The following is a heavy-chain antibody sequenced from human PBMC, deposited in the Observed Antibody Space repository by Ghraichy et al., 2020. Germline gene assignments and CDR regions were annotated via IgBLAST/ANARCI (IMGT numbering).Heavy chain of an antibody. CDR2: INHSGST. D-gene: IGHD2-21*02. V-gene: IGHV4-34*01. CDR3: ARGDIVVVTAIHVRAFDI. J-gene: IGHJ3*02. Sequence: SQTLSLTCAVYGGSFSGYYWSWIRQPPGKGLEWIGEINHSGSTNYNPSLKSRVTISVDTSKNQFSLKLSSVTAADTAVYYCARGDIVVVTAIHVRAFDIWGQGTMVTVSS. CDR1: GGSFSGYY.